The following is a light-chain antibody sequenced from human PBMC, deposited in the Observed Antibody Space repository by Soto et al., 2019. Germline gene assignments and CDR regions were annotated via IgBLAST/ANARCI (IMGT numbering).Light chain of an antibody. CDR3: QQYHSLPYT. V-gene: IGKV4-1*01. CDR2: WAS. Sequence: DIVMTQSPDSLAVSLGERATINCKSSQSVLYSVNNENYLAWFQQRAGQPPKLLVYWASNRASGVPDRFSGSGSGTDFTLTISSLQAEDVAVYYCQQYHSLPYTFGRGSKLEIK. CDR1: QSVLYSVNNENY. J-gene: IGKJ2*01.